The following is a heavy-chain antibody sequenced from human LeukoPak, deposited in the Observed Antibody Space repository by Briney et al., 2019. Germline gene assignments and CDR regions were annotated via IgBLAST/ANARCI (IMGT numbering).Heavy chain of an antibody. CDR1: GFTFSTCA. Sequence: GGSLRLSCAASGFTFSTCAMSWVRQAPGKGLEWVSGISGTTSGTYYADSVTGRFTISRDNSKDTLFLQMHSLRPGDTAVYYCVREDTPATANYWGQGTLVTISS. V-gene: IGHV3-23*01. J-gene: IGHJ4*02. D-gene: IGHD2-21*02. CDR2: ISGTTSGT. CDR3: VREDTPATANY.